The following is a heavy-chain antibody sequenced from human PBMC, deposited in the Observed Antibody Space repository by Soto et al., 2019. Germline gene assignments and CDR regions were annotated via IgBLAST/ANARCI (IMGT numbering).Heavy chain of an antibody. D-gene: IGHD6-19*01. CDR2: IYYSGST. CDR1: GGSISSYY. CDR3: ARSPGIAVAGPLDY. V-gene: IGHV4-59*01. Sequence: SETLSLTCTVSGGSISSYYWSWIRQPPGKGLEWIGYIYYSGSTNYNPSLKSRVTISVDTSKNQFSLKLGSVTAADTAVYYCARSPGIAVAGPLDYWGQGTLVTSPQ. J-gene: IGHJ4*02.